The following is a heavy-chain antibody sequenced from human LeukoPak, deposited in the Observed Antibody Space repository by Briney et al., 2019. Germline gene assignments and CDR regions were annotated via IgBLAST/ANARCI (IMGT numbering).Heavy chain of an antibody. V-gene: IGHV5-51*01. Sequence: RGGSLNISCQGSGYSFTSYWIGWVRQIPGKGLGGTGTIYPGDADTRSSPSFQGQVTISADKSISTAYLQWSSLKASDTAMYYCARHLPYCSGGSCLGTDYWGQGTLVTVSS. J-gene: IGHJ4*02. CDR1: GYSFTSYW. CDR3: ARHLPYCSGGSCLGTDY. D-gene: IGHD2-15*01. CDR2: IYPGDADT.